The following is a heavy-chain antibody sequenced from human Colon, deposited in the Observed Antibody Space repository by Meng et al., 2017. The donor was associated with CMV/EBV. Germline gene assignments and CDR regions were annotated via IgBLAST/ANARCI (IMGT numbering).Heavy chain of an antibody. V-gene: IGHV1-69*06. CDR1: GGTFSSYA. CDR2: IIPIFGTA. Sequence: SVKVSCKASGGTFSSYAISWVRQAPGQGLEWMGGIIPIFGTANYAQKFQGRVTITADKSTSTAYMELSSLRSDDTAVYYCARARGGANHYYHGMDVWGQGTTVTVSS. CDR3: ARARGGANHYYHGMDV. D-gene: IGHD4/OR15-4a*01. J-gene: IGHJ6*02.